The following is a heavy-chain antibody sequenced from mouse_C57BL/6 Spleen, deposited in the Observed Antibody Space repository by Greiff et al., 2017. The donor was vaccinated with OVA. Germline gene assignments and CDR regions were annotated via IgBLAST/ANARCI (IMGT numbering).Heavy chain of an antibody. D-gene: IGHD2-1*01. CDR3: AREDYYGKSY. V-gene: IGHV1-82*01. CDR1: GYAFSSSW. Sequence: VQLQQSGPELVKPGASVKISCKASGYAFSSSWMNWVKQRPGKGLEWIGRIYPGDGDTNYNGKFKGKATLTADKSSSTAYMQLSSLTSEDSAVYFCAREDYYGKSYWGQGTTLTVSS. J-gene: IGHJ2*01. CDR2: IYPGDGDT.